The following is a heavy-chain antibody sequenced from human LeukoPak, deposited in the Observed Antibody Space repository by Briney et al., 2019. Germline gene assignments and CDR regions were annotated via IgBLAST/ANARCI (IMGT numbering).Heavy chain of an antibody. V-gene: IGHV4-59*01. J-gene: IGHJ4*02. D-gene: IGHD5-24*01. CDR2: IYYSGST. CDR1: GGSISSYY. CDR3: ARVKSRWLQFLELNYFDY. Sequence: PSETLSLTCTVSGGSISSYYCSWIRQPPGKGLEWIGYIYYSGSTNYNPSLKSRVTISVDTSKNQFSLKLSSVTAADTAVYYCARVKSRWLQFLELNYFDYWGQGTLVTVSS.